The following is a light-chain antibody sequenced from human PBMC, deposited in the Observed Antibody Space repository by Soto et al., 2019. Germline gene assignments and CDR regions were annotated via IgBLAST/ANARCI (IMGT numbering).Light chain of an antibody. CDR3: AAWDDCLHVI. Sequence: QSVLTQPPSASATPGQRVNISCSGSSSNIGSRTVNWYQQLPGSAPKLLVYNDNQRPSGVPDRFSGSKSGTSASLAISGLQSEDEADYYCAAWDDCLHVIFGGGTQLTVL. V-gene: IGLV1-44*01. CDR2: NDN. CDR1: SSNIGSRT. J-gene: IGLJ2*01.